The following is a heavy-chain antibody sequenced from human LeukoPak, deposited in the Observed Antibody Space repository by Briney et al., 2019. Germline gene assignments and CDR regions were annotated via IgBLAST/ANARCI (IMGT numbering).Heavy chain of an antibody. CDR3: ARDRSGSYYGVSAFDI. CDR2: ISAYNGNT. Sequence: ASVKVSCKASGYTFTSYGISWVRQAPGQGLEWMGWISAYNGNTNYAQKLQGRVTMTTDTSTSTAYMELRSLRSDDTAVYYCARDRSGSYYGVSAFDIWGQGTMVTVSS. V-gene: IGHV1-18*01. J-gene: IGHJ3*02. CDR1: GYTFTSYG. D-gene: IGHD1-26*01.